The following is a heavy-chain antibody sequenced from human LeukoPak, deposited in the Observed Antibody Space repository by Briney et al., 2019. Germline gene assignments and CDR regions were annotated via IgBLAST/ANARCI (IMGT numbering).Heavy chain of an antibody. D-gene: IGHD6-13*01. CDR2: ISGDGGST. CDR3: AKDIWCSS. V-gene: IGHV3-43*02. Sequence: GGPLRLSCAASGFTFSTYTMNWVRQAPGKGLEWVSLISGDGGSTYYADSVKGRFTISRDNSKNSLYLQMNSLRTEDTALYYCAKDIWCSSWGQGTLVTVSS. CDR1: GFTFSTYT. J-gene: IGHJ4*02.